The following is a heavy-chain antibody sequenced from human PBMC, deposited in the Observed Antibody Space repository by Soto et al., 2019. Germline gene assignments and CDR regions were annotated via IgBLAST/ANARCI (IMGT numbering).Heavy chain of an antibody. V-gene: IGHV5-51*01. CDR3: ARQGSGSGSYYHHYYYCGMDV. CDR1: GYSFTSFW. Sequence: PGESLKISCKGSGYSFTSFWIGWVRQMPGKGLEWMGIIYPGDSDTRYRPSFQGQCTISADKSISTAYLQLSSLKASDTAMYYCARQGSGSGSYYHHYYYCGMDVWGQGTTVTLSS. CDR2: IYPGDSDT. D-gene: IGHD3-10*01. J-gene: IGHJ6*02.